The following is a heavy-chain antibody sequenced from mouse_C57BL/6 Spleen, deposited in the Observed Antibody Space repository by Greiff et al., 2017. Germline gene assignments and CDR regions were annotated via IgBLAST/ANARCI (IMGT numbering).Heavy chain of an antibody. CDR3: ARPYGNYDWYFDV. V-gene: IGHV5-6*02. D-gene: IGHD2-1*01. CDR2: ISSGGSYT. J-gene: IGHJ1*03. Sequence: EVKLVESGGDLVKPGGSLKLSCAASGFTFSSYGMSWVRQTPDKRLEWVATISSGGSYTYYPDSVKGRFTISRDNAKNTLYLQMSSLKSEDTAMYYCARPYGNYDWYFDVWGTGTTVTVSS. CDR1: GFTFSSYG.